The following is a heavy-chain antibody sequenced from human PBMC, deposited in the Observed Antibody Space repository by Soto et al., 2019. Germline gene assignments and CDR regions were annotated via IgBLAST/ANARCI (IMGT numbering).Heavy chain of an antibody. Sequence: GASVKVSCKASGYTFTSYYIHWMRQAPGQGLEWMGVINPSGGSTSYAQKFQGRVTLTRDTSTSTVYMELSSLRSEDTAVYYCARVSGGSDPNFDYWGQGTLVTVSS. J-gene: IGHJ4*02. V-gene: IGHV1-46*01. CDR1: GYTFTSYY. CDR3: ARVSGGSDPNFDY. CDR2: INPSGGST. D-gene: IGHD5-12*01.